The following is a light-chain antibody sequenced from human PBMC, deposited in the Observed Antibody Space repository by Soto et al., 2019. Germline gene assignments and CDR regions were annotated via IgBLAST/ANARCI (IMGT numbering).Light chain of an antibody. Sequence: QSALPQPASVSGSPGQPITISCTGTSSDVGGYNYVSWYQQHTGNAPKLMIYEVSNRPAGVSNRFSGSKSGNTASLTISGRQAEDEADYYCSSYTTSSTLVFGTGTKVTVL. CDR1: SSDVGGYNY. CDR3: SSYTTSSTLV. J-gene: IGLJ1*01. V-gene: IGLV2-14*01. CDR2: EVS.